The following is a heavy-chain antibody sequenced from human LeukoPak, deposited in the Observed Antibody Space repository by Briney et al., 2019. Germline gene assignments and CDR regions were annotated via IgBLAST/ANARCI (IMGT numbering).Heavy chain of an antibody. D-gene: IGHD6-13*01. Sequence: SVKVSCKASGYTFTGYYTHWVRQAPGQGLEWMGWINPNSGGTNYAQKFQGRATMTRDTSISTAYMELSRLRSDDTAVYYCAREGAAGTQHDAFDIWGQGTMVTVSS. CDR3: AREGAAGTQHDAFDI. V-gene: IGHV1-2*02. CDR1: GYTFTGYY. J-gene: IGHJ3*02. CDR2: INPNSGGT.